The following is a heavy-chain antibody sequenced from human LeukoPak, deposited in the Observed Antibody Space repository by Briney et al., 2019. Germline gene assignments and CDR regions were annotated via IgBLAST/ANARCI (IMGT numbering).Heavy chain of an antibody. D-gene: IGHD3-10*01. CDR2: IYSGGST. Sequence: PGGSLRLSCAASGFTVSSNYMSWVRQAPGKGLEWVSVIYSGGSTYHADSVKGRFTISRGNSKNSLYLQMNSLRAEDTAVYYCARAAMDYYGSGSYYKGGYWGQGTLVTVSS. J-gene: IGHJ4*02. V-gene: IGHV3-66*01. CDR3: ARAAMDYYGSGSYYKGGY. CDR1: GFTVSSNY.